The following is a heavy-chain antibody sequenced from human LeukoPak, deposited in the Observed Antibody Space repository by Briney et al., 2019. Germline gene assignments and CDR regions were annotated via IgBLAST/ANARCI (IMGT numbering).Heavy chain of an antibody. D-gene: IGHD6-13*01. J-gene: IGHJ4*02. CDR2: IYHSGST. V-gene: IGHV4-38-2*02. CDR1: GYSISSGNY. Sequence: SETLSLTCTVSGYSISSGNYWDWIRQPPGKGLEWIGSIYHSGSTYYNPSLKGRVTISVDTPKNQFSLKLSSVTVADTAVYYCARDQIAAAGTSYFDYWGQGTLVTVSS. CDR3: ARDQIAAAGTSYFDY.